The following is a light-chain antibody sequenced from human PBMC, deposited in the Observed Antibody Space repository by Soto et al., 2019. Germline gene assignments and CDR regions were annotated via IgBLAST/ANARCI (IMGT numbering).Light chain of an antibody. V-gene: IGKV1-5*03. CDR3: LQYYSYWT. J-gene: IGKJ1*01. CDR2: EAS. CDR1: QSISSW. Sequence: DIQMTQSPSTLSASVGDRVTITCRASQSISSWLAWYQQKAGKAPKLLIYEASNLEIGVPSRFSGSGSGTEFTLTISRLHPDDFATYYCLQYYSYWTFGQGTKVEIK.